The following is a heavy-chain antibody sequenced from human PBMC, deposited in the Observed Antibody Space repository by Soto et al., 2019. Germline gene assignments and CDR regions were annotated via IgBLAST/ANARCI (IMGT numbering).Heavy chain of an antibody. V-gene: IGHV3-9*01. D-gene: IGHD2-15*01. Sequence: GGSLRLSCAASGFTFSSYAMSWVRQAPGKGLEWVSGISWNSGSIGYADSVKGRFTISRDNAKNSLYLQMNSLRAEDTALYYCAKDKDCSGGSCYSSQYYYMDVWGKGTTVTVSS. J-gene: IGHJ6*03. CDR3: AKDKDCSGGSCYSSQYYYMDV. CDR2: ISWNSGSI. CDR1: GFTFSSYA.